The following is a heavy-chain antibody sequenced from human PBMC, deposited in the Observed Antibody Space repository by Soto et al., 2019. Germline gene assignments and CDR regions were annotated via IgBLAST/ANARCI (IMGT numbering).Heavy chain of an antibody. CDR2: IIPILGTA. CDR1: GGTFSRHA. CDR3: ARGWGYDSNDYYYAY. V-gene: IGHV1-69*01. J-gene: IGHJ4*02. Sequence: QVQLVQSRAEMRKPGSSVKVACKASGGTFSRHAISWVRQAPGQRLEWMGGIIPILGTANHAQKLQGRVTIIADESTSTVYMELSSLRSEDTAMYYCARGWGYDSNDYYYAYWGQGTLVIVSS. D-gene: IGHD3-22*01.